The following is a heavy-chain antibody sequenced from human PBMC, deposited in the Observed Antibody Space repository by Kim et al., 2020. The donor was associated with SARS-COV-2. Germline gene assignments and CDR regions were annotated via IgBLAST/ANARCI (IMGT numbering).Heavy chain of an antibody. J-gene: IGHJ4*02. Sequence: GGSLRLSCVVSGLTFSDHYMDWVRQAPGKGLEWLGRIRTKGQSYSTEYAASVKGRFTISRDDSKNSLYLQRNSLKTGDTAVYSCGDLGAGYWGQGTLVT. CDR1: GLTFSDHY. V-gene: IGHV3-72*01. D-gene: IGHD3-16*01. CDR2: IRTKGQSYST. CDR3: GDLGAGY.